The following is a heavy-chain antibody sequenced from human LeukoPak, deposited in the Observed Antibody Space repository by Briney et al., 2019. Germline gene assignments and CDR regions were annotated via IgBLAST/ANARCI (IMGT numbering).Heavy chain of an antibody. J-gene: IGHJ1*01. V-gene: IGHV3-30-3*01. CDR3: ARVGNPESEYFQH. D-gene: IGHD1-14*01. CDR1: GFTFSSYA. CDR2: ISYDGSNK. Sequence: GRSLRLSCAASGFTFSSYAMHWVRQAPGKGLEWVAVISYDGSNKYYADSVKGRFTISRDNPKNTLYLQMNSLRAEDTAVYYCARVGNPESEYFQHWGQGTLVTVSS.